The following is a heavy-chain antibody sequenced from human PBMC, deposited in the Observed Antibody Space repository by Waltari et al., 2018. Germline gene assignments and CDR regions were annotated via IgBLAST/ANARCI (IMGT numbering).Heavy chain of an antibody. J-gene: IGHJ3*02. V-gene: IGHV3-21*01. Sequence: EVQLVESGGGLVKPGGSLRLSCAASGFTFSSYSMNWVRQAPGRGLEWVTSISSSRSYICYADSGKGRFTLSRDNAKNSRYLKMNSRRAGDRAVYYWARDSADGAGGGFDIWGQGTMVTVSS. CDR1: GFTFSSYS. CDR3: ARDSADGAGGGFDI. D-gene: IGHD3-10*01. CDR2: ISSSRSYI.